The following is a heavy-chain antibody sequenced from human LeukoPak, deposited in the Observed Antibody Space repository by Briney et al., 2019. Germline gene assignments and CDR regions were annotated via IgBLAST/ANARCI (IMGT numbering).Heavy chain of an antibody. J-gene: IGHJ4*02. CDR1: GFTFSSYA. D-gene: IGHD5-12*01. V-gene: IGHV3-23*01. CDR2: ISGSGGST. CDR3: AKGGIYGYYFDY. Sequence: PGGSLRLSCAASGFTFSSYAMSWVRQAPGKGLEGVSAISGSGGSTYYADSGKGRFTNSRDNSKNTLYQQMNGLRAEDTAVYYCAKGGIYGYYFDYWGQGTLVTVSS.